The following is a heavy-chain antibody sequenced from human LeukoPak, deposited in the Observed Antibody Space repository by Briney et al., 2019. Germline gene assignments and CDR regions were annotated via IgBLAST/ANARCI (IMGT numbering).Heavy chain of an antibody. Sequence: ASVKVSCKASGYTFTSYYMHWVRQAPGQGLEWMGIINPSGGSTSYAQKFQGRVTITRDTSTSTVYMELSSLRSEDTAVYYCARDDSSGYPDYWGQGTLVTVSS. CDR2: INPSGGST. V-gene: IGHV1-46*01. CDR3: ARDDSSGYPDY. J-gene: IGHJ4*02. D-gene: IGHD3-22*01. CDR1: GYTFTSYY.